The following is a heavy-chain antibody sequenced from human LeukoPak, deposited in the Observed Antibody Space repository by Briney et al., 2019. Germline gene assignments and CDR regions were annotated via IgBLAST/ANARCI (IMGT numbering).Heavy chain of an antibody. D-gene: IGHD1-26*01. CDR1: GFTFTRYA. J-gene: IGHJ3*02. Sequence: GGSLRLSCAASGFTFTRYAMTWVRQAPGKGLEWVSTINARGDSTYYADSVKGRFTISRDNSKNSLYLQLNSLRAEDTAVYYCARGRGHSGSYYGWPIDPAFDIWGQGTMVTVSS. V-gene: IGHV3-23*01. CDR3: ARGRGHSGSYYGWPIDPAFDI. CDR2: INARGDST.